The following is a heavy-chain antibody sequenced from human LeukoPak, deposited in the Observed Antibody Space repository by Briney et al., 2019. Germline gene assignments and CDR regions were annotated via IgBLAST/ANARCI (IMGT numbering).Heavy chain of an antibody. Sequence: GGSLRLSCAASGFTFSSYGMHWVRQAPGKGLEWVAVISYDGSNKYYADSVKGRFTISRDNSKNTLYLQMNSLRAEDTAVYYCAKESRLGYGSGSYYQNWGQGTLVTVSS. V-gene: IGHV3-30*18. CDR1: GFTFSSYG. CDR2: ISYDGSNK. J-gene: IGHJ4*02. D-gene: IGHD3-10*01. CDR3: AKESRLGYGSGSYYQN.